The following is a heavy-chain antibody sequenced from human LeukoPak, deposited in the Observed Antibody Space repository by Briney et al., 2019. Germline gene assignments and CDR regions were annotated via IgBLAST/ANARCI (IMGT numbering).Heavy chain of an antibody. CDR1: GFTFSSYD. V-gene: IGHV3-13*01. Sequence: GGSLRLSCAASGFTFSSYDMHWVRQATGKGLEWVSAIGTAGDTYYPGSVKGRFTISRENAKNSLYLQMNSLRAGDTAVYYCARARYFDWLVGDYYYYGMDVWGQGTTVTVSS. CDR3: ARARYFDWLVGDYYYYGMDV. CDR2: IGTAGDT. D-gene: IGHD3-9*01. J-gene: IGHJ6*02.